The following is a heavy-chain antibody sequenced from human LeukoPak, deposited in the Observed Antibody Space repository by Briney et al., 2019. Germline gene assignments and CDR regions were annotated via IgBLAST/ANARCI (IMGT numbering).Heavy chain of an antibody. CDR3: ARRVNYGSGSYHAFDI. D-gene: IGHD3-10*01. CDR2: IYPGDSDT. V-gene: IGHV5-51*01. J-gene: IGHJ3*02. CDR1: GYSFTSYW. Sequence: GESLKISCKGSGYSFTSYWIGWVRQMPGKGLEWMGIIYPGDSDTRYSPSFQGQVTISADKSISTAYLQWSSLKASDTAMYYCARRVNYGSGSYHAFDIWGQGTMVTVSS.